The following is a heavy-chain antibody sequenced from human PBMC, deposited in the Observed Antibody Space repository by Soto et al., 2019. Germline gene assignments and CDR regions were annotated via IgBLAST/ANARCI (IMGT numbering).Heavy chain of an antibody. CDR1: GYTFSNYG. CDR2: IRISSDGK. J-gene: IGHJ5*02. V-gene: IGHV1-18*01. CDR3: ARVVPGAEAWFGP. D-gene: IGHD2-2*01. Sequence: GASVKVSCKTSGYTFSNYGITWVRQAPGQPLEWPGWIRISSDGKNSAKKLKGRVSTTKQLSANVAYMEPRSRRADDRAVYYCARVVPGAEAWFGPWGQGTLDTVSS.